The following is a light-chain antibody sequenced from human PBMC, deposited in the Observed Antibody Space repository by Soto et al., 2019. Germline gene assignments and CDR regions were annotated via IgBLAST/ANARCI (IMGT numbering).Light chain of an antibody. V-gene: IGLV2-14*01. CDR2: VVS. Sequence: QSALTQPASVSGSPGQSITISCTGTSSDVGGYNYVSWYQQHPDKAPKLMIYVVSNRPSGVSNRFSGSKSGNTASLTISGLPAEAEADYYCSSYTSSDTPYVFGTGTKVTGL. J-gene: IGLJ1*01. CDR3: SSYTSSDTPYV. CDR1: SSDVGGYNY.